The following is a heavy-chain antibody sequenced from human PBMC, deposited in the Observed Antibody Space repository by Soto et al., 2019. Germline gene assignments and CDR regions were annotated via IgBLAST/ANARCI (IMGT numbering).Heavy chain of an antibody. V-gene: IGHV4-61*01. D-gene: IGHD3-3*01. Sequence: RSLTCTVSGGSVSSGSYYWSWIRQPPGKGLEWIGYIYYSGSTNYNPSLKSRVTISVDTSKNQFSLKLSSVTAADTAVYYCARVESGYLTTIRFDTWGQGTLVTVSS. J-gene: IGHJ5*02. CDR2: IYYSGST. CDR1: GGSVSSGSYY. CDR3: ARVESGYLTTIRFDT.